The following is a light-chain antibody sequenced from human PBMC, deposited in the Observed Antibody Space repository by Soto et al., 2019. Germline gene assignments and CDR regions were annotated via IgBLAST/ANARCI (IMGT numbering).Light chain of an antibody. CDR1: QSISTS. CDR2: KAS. Sequence: DLQMTQSPSTLSASVGDRVTITCRASQSISTSLAWFQQKPGKAPNLLIYKASSLESGVPSRFSGSGSGTEFTLTISTLQPDDFATYYCQQYNSSPLTFGGGTKVEIK. J-gene: IGKJ4*01. CDR3: QQYNSSPLT. V-gene: IGKV1-5*03.